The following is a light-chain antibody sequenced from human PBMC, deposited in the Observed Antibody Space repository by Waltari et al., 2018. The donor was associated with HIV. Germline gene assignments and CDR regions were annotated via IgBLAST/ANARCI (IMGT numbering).Light chain of an antibody. CDR2: GNS. V-gene: IGLV1-40*01. CDR3: QSYDRSLSAWV. Sequence: QSVLAQPPSVSGAPGQRVTISCTGSSSNIGADYQVYWYQHLPGTAPQPLLYGNSNRPSGVPNRFAVSKSDTSASLAITGLQAEDEADYYCQSYDRSLSAWVFGGGTQLTVL. CDR1: SSNIGADYQ. J-gene: IGLJ7*01.